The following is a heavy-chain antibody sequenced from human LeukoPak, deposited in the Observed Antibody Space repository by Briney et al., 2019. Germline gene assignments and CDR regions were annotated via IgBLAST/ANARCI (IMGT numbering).Heavy chain of an antibody. CDR2: INHSGST. CDR1: GGSFSGYY. J-gene: IGHJ6*02. Sequence: SETLSLTCAVYGGSFSGYYWSWIRQPPGKGLEWIGEINHSGSTNYNPSLKSRVTISVDTSKNQFSLKLSSVTAADTAVYYCARGDGAMGYYYYGMDVWGQGTTVTVSS. CDR3: ARGDGAMGYYYYGMDV. V-gene: IGHV4-34*01. D-gene: IGHD1-26*01.